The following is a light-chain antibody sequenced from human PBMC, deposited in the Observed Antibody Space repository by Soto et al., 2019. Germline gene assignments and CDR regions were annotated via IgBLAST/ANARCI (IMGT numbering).Light chain of an antibody. V-gene: IGKV3-15*01. J-gene: IGKJ2*01. Sequence: DIVLTQSPATLSVSRGDRVTLSCRATESLFGFLAWYQQKPCQAPRLLMYGVPTWSTGIRSRLSGGGSATDLTLTISRVQSEDSAFYFCQSYDGGPFASGLGTRLEI. CDR2: GVP. CDR3: QSYDGGPFA. CDR1: ESLFGF.